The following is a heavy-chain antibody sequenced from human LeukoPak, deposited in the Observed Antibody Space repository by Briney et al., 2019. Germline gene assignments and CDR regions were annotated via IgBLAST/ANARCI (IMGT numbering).Heavy chain of an antibody. Sequence: SQTLSLTCTVSGGSISSGDYYWSWIRQPPGKGLEWIGYIYYSGSTYYNPSLKSRVTISVDTSKNQFSLKLSSVTAADTAVYYCARDRVLGANPNMDVWGKGTTVTISS. J-gene: IGHJ6*03. D-gene: IGHD1-26*01. CDR1: GGSISSGDYY. V-gene: IGHV4-30-4*08. CDR3: ARDRVLGANPNMDV. CDR2: IYYSGST.